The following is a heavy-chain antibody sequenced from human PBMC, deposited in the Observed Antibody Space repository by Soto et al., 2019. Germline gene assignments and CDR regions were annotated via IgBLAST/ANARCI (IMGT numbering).Heavy chain of an antibody. J-gene: IGHJ5*02. V-gene: IGHV3-30*18. Sequence: GGSLRLSCAASGFTFSSYGMHWVRQAPGKGLEWVAGISYGGTNKYYIDSVKGRFTISRDNSKNTLDLQMNSLRAEDTAVYYCAKDTYHYDSSGYYVFDRWSQRTSVTVSS. D-gene: IGHD3-22*01. CDR1: GFTFSSYG. CDR3: AKDTYHYDSSGYYVFDR. CDR2: ISYGGTNK.